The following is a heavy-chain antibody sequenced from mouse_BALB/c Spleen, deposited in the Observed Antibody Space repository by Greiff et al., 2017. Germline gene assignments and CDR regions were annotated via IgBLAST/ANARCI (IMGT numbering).Heavy chain of an antibody. V-gene: IGHV1S126*01. D-gene: IGHD2-1*01. Sequence: QVQLQQSGPQLVRPGASVKISCKASGYSFTSYWMHWVKQRPGQGLEWIGMIDPSDSETRLNQKFKDKATLTVDKSSSTAYMQLSSPTSEDSAVYYCARGIPYGNYEAYWGQGTLVTVSA. CDR2: IDPSDSET. J-gene: IGHJ3*01. CDR1: GYSFTSYW. CDR3: ARGIPYGNYEAY.